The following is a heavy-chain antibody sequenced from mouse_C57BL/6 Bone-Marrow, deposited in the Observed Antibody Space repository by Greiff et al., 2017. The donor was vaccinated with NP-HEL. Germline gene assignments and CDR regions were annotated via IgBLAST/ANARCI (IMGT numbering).Heavy chain of an antibody. Sequence: VQLQQSGAELVRPGASVKLSCTASGFNIKDDYMHWVKQRPEQGLEWIGWIDPENGDTEYASKFQGKATITADTSSNTAYLHLSSLTSEDTAVYYCTPYGYYAWFAYWGQGTLVTVSA. CDR2: IDPENGDT. J-gene: IGHJ3*01. V-gene: IGHV14-4*01. CDR1: GFNIKDDY. D-gene: IGHD2-3*01. CDR3: TPYGYYAWFAY.